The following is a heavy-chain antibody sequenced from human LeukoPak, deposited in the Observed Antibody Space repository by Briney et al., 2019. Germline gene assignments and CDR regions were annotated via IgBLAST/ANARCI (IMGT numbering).Heavy chain of an antibody. J-gene: IGHJ6*03. CDR1: GFTFDDYG. D-gene: IGHD5-18*01. Sequence: GGSLRLSCAASGFTFDDYGMSWVRQAPGKGLEWVSGINWNGGSTGYADSVKGRFTISRDNAKNSLYLQMNSLRAEDTALYYCARDSRYSYGIHYYYYMDVWGKGTTVTVSS. V-gene: IGHV3-20*04. CDR3: ARDSRYSYGIHYYYYMDV. CDR2: INWNGGST.